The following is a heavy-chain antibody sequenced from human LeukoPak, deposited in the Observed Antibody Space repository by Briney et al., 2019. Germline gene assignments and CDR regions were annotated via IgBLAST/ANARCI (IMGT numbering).Heavy chain of an antibody. Sequence: SETLSLTCTVSGGSISSYYWSWIRQPPGKGLEWIGYIYYSGGTNYNPSLKSRVTISVDTSKNQFSLKLSSVTAADTAVYYCARVSCSGGSCYAGAYAFDIWGQGTMVTVSS. D-gene: IGHD2-15*01. CDR1: GGSISSYY. CDR2: IYYSGGT. J-gene: IGHJ3*02. V-gene: IGHV4-59*08. CDR3: ARVSCSGGSCYAGAYAFDI.